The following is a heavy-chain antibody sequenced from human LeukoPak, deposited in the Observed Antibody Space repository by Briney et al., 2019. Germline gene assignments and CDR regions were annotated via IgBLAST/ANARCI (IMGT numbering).Heavy chain of an antibody. CDR2: INYSGST. CDR1: GVSFSGYY. CDR3: ARGGRWLQAYVDY. Sequence: SETLSLTCAVYGVSFSGYYWTWIRQPPGEGLEWIGEINYSGSTNFNPSLKSRVTISVDRTKNQFSLKLSSVTAADTAVYYCARGGRWLQAYVDYWGQGTLVTVSS. V-gene: IGHV4-34*01. D-gene: IGHD5-24*01. J-gene: IGHJ4*02.